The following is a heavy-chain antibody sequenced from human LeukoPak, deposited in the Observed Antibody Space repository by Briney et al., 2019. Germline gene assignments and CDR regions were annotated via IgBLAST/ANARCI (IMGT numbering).Heavy chain of an antibody. CDR1: GYTFSSYA. V-gene: IGHV7-4-1*02. CDR2: INTNTGNP. J-gene: IGHJ3*01. Sequence: ASVKVSCKASGYTFSSYAMNWVRQAPGQGLEYMGWINTNTGNPTYAQGFTGRFVFSLDTSVSTAYLQINSLKPEDSAVYYCVPMGDGFDFWGQGTMVTVSS. D-gene: IGHD3-16*01. CDR3: VPMGDGFDF.